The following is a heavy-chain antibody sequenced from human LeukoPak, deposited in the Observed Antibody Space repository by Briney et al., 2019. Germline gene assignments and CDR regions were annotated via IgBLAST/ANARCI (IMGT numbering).Heavy chain of an antibody. Sequence: GASVKVSCKASGGTFSSYAISWVRQAPGQGLEWMGRIIPILGIANYAQKFQGRVTITADKSTSTAYMDLSSLRSEDTAVYYCARVDSSGYENWFAPWGQGTRVSVPS. V-gene: IGHV1-69*04. CDR1: GGTFSSYA. CDR3: ARVDSSGYENWFAP. J-gene: IGHJ5*02. CDR2: IIPILGIA. D-gene: IGHD3-22*01.